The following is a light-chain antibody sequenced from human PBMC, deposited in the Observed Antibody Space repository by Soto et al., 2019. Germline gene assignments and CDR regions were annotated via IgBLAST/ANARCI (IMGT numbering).Light chain of an antibody. Sequence: QSALTQPRSVSGSPGQSVTISCTGTSGDVGRYSFVSWYQQHPGKAPKLILYDIYKRPSGVPDRFSGSKSGNTASLTISGLQVEDEAEYFCFSFTTTSTHVFGTGTQVTVL. CDR3: FSFTTTSTHV. J-gene: IGLJ1*01. CDR2: DIY. V-gene: IGLV2-11*01. CDR1: SGDVGRYSF.